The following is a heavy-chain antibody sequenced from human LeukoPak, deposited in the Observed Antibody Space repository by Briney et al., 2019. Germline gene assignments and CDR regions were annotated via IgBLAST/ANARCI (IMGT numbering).Heavy chain of an antibody. J-gene: IGHJ5*02. D-gene: IGHD1-1*01. CDR3: AKDRLDNWFDP. V-gene: IGHV1-8*03. CDR2: MNPNSGIT. CDR1: GYSFTNCD. Sequence: VASVKVSCKASGYSFTNCDINWVRQATGQGLEWMGWMNPNSGITAYAQKFQGRVTITRNTSISTAYMELSGLRSEDTAVYYCAKDRLDNWFDPWGQGTLVTVSS.